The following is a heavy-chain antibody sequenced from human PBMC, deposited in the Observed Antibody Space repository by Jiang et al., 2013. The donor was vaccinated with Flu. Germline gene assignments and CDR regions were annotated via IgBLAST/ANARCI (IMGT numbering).Heavy chain of an antibody. CDR2: IWYDGSSK. J-gene: IGHJ4*02. CDR3: ARGLYMTTVTTFLSY. CDR1: GFTFSSYG. D-gene: IGHD4-11*01. Sequence: VQLVESGGGVVQPGRSLRLSCAASGFTFSSYGMHWVRQAPGKGLEWVAVIWYDGSSKYYAGSVKGRFTVSRDNSKNTVYLQMNSLRAEDTAVYYCARGLYMTTVTTFLSYWGQGTLVTVSS. V-gene: IGHV3-33*01.